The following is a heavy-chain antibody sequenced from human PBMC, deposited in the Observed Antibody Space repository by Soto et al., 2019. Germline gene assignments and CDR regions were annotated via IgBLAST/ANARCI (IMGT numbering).Heavy chain of an antibody. CDR2: MNPNSVHT. D-gene: IGHD3-10*02. CDR1: GYAFTTYD. J-gene: IGHJ6*02. V-gene: IGHV1-8*01. CDR3: ASGSMLFGGYGMYV. Sequence: QVQLVQSGAEVKKPGASVKVSCKASGYAFTTYDINWERQATGQEPECIGWMNPNSVHTVCAQKFLGRVTVSRYTSINIAYMAMSSMRSEATVVYYCASGSMLFGGYGMYVWGQGTTVTVSS.